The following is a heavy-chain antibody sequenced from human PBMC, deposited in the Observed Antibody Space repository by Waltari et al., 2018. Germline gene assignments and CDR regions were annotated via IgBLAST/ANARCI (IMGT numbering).Heavy chain of an antibody. Sequence: EVQLVQSGAEVKKPGESLTISCKGSGYSFTSYWIGWVRQMPGKALEWIGIIYPDYSDTRYSPSFQGQVTIAADKSISTAYLQWSSLKASDTAMYYCARQVPAADDAFDIWGQGTMVTVSS. V-gene: IGHV5-51*01. CDR2: IYPDYSDT. D-gene: IGHD2-2*01. CDR1: GYSFTSYW. J-gene: IGHJ3*02. CDR3: ARQVPAADDAFDI.